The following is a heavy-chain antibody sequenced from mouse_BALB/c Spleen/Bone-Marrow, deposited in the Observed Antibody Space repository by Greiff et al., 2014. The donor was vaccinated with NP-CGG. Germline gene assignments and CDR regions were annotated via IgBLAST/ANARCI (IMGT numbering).Heavy chain of an antibody. CDR1: GYTFTSYT. V-gene: IGHV1-4*01. CDR3: ARAACYRYDGGAWFAY. J-gene: IGHJ3*01. CDR2: INPSSGYT. D-gene: IGHD2-14*01. Sequence: QVQLKESGAELARPGASVKMSCKASGYTFTSYTMHWVKQRPGQGLEWIGYINPSSGYTNYNQKFKDKATLTADKSSSTAYMQLSSLTSEDSAVYYCARAACYRYDGGAWFAYWGQGTLVTVSA.